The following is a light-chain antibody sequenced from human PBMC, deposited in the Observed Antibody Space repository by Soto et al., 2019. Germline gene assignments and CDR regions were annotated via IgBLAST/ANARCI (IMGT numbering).Light chain of an antibody. CDR2: AAS. Sequence: DIQMTQSPSSLSASVEDRVTITCRASQTISSYLNWYQQRPGKAPKLLISAASNLQSGVPSRFSGSGSGTDFTLTISSLQPEDFATYYCQQTYSIPRTFGHGTRVDIK. V-gene: IGKV1-39*01. J-gene: IGKJ1*01. CDR1: QTISSY. CDR3: QQTYSIPRT.